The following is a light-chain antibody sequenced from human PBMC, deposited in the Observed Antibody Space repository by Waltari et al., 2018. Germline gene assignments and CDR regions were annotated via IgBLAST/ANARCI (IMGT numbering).Light chain of an antibody. V-gene: IGKV3-11*01. CDR2: DAS. CDR3: QQRSNWPYT. CDR1: QTVRSY. Sequence: SCRAIQTVRSYLAWYQQRPGQTPRLLIFDASSRATGISAKFSGSGSGTDFTLTVSNLEPEDFAVYYCQQRSNWPYTFGQGTRVEIK. J-gene: IGKJ2*01.